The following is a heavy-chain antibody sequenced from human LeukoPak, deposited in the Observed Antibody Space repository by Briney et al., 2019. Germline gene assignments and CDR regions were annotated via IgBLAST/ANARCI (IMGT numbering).Heavy chain of an antibody. V-gene: IGHV3-30*04. Sequence: GGSLRLSCAASGFTFSSYALHWVRQAPGKGLEWVAVISYDGRYDYYADSVKGRFTISRDNSKNTLYLQMNSLRPEDTAIYYCAKDTPITAPRGYYMDVWGKGTTVTVSS. J-gene: IGHJ6*03. CDR2: ISYDGRYD. CDR3: AKDTPITAPRGYYMDV. CDR1: GFTFSSYA.